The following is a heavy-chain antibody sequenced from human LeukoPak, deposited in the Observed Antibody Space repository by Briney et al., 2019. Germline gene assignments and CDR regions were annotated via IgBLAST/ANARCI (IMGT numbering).Heavy chain of an antibody. CDR1: GFTFSSYG. J-gene: IGHJ4*02. D-gene: IGHD6-13*01. Sequence: GGSLRLSCAASGFTFSSYGMHWVRQAPGKGLEWVAVIWYGGSNKYYADSVKGRFTISRDNSKNTLYLQMNSLRAEDTAVYYCAKRERERVSWYFFDYWGQGTLVTVSS. CDR2: IWYGGSNK. CDR3: AKRERERVSWYFFDY. V-gene: IGHV3-30*02.